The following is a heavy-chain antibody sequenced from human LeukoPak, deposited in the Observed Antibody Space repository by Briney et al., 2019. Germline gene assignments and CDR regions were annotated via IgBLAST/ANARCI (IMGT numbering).Heavy chain of an antibody. V-gene: IGHV3-30*18. CDR2: ISYDGSNK. D-gene: IGHD6-13*01. CDR3: AKARYSSSWTGGYFDY. Sequence: GGSLRLSCAASGFTFSSYGMHWVRQAPGKGLEWVAVISYDGSNKYYADSVKGRFTISRDNSKNTLYLQMNSLRAEDTAVYYCAKARYSSSWTGGYFDYWGQGTLATVSS. CDR1: GFTFSSYG. J-gene: IGHJ4*02.